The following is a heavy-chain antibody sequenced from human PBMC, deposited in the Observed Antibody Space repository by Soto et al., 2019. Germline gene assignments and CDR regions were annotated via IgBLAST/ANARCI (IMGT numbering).Heavy chain of an antibody. CDR1: GFTFSNAW. V-gene: IGHV3-15*01. Sequence: GGSLRLSCAASGFTFSNAWMSWVRQAPGKGLEWVGRIKSKTDGGATDYAAPVKGRFTISRDDSKNTLYLQMNSLKTEDTAVYYCTTAPLLEGIDYWGQGTLVTVSS. CDR2: IKSKTDGGAT. CDR3: TTAPLLEGIDY. J-gene: IGHJ4*02. D-gene: IGHD1-1*01.